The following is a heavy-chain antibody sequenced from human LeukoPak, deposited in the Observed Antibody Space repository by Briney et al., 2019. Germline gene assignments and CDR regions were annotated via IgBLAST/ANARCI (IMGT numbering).Heavy chain of an antibody. CDR1: GFTFSSYS. CDR3: ATGRYSSSPLDY. D-gene: IGHD6-6*01. J-gene: IGHJ4*02. V-gene: IGHV3-21*01. Sequence: GGSLRLSCAASGFTFSSYSMNWVRQAPGKGLEWVSSIISSSSYIYYADSVKGRFTISRDNAKNSLYLQMNSLRAEDTAVYYCATGRYSSSPLDYWGQGTLVTVSS. CDR2: IISSSSYI.